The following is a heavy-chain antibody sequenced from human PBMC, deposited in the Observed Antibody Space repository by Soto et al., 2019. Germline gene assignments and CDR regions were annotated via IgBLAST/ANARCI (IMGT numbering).Heavy chain of an antibody. Sequence: KGPEWVSAISGSGGSTYYADSVKGGFTICRDNSKNTLYLQMNSLRAEDTAVYFFVQARDGIRGCSSVLAFLRNRSSDL. CDR3: VQARDGIRGCSSVLAFLRNRSSDL. V-gene: IGHV3-23*01. D-gene: IGHD6-6*01. J-gene: IGHJ2*01. CDR2: ISGSGGST.